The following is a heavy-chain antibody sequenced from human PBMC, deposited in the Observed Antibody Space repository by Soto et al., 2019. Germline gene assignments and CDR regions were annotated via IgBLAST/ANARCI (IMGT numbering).Heavy chain of an antibody. V-gene: IGHV1-69*02. J-gene: IGHJ4*02. D-gene: IGHD3-10*01. Sequence: QVQLVQSGAEVKKPGSSVKVSCKASGGTFSSYTISWVRQAPGQGLEWMGRIIPILGIANYAQKSQGRVTITADKSTSTAYMELSSLRSEDTAVYYCARVLGEYGSGSYYFDYWGQGTLVTVSS. CDR1: GGTFSSYT. CDR2: IIPILGIA. CDR3: ARVLGEYGSGSYYFDY.